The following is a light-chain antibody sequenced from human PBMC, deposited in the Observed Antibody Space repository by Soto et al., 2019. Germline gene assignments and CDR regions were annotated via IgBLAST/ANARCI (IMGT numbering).Light chain of an antibody. Sequence: EVVMTQSPATLSVSAWQRATLTCRASQSVSSNLAWYQQKPGQAPRLLIYGASTRATGIPARFSGSGSGKEFTLPISSLKSEDVAVYYCQQYNNSPQTFGQGTKVDIK. CDR3: QQYNNSPQT. V-gene: IGKV3-15*01. CDR2: GAS. CDR1: QSVSSN. J-gene: IGKJ1*01.